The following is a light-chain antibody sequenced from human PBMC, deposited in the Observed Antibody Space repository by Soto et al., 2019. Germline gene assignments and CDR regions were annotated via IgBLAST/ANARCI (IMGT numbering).Light chain of an antibody. V-gene: IGKV3-11*01. J-gene: IGKJ2*01. Sequence: EIVLTQSPATLSLSPGERATLSCRASQSVSSYLAWYQQKPGQAPRLLIYDASNRATGIPARFSGSGSGTDFTLTISSREPEDLAVYYCQQRSNWPPYTFGHGTKLEIK. CDR3: QQRSNWPPYT. CDR2: DAS. CDR1: QSVSSY.